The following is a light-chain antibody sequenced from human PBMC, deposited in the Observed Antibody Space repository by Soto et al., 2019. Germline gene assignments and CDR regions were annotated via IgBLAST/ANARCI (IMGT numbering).Light chain of an antibody. V-gene: IGLV1-40*01. Sequence: QSVLTQPPSVSGAPGQRVTISCTGSSSNIGAGYDVHWYQRLPGTAPKVLIYSNNNRPSGVPDRFSGSKSGTSASLAITGLQAEDDADYYCQSYDRSLSGSYVFGTGTKLTV. J-gene: IGLJ1*01. CDR2: SNN. CDR3: QSYDRSLSGSYV. CDR1: SSNIGAGYD.